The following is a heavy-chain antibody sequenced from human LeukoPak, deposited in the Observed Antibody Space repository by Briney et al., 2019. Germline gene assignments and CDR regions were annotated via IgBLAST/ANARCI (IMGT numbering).Heavy chain of an antibody. CDR3: AKDSDY. CDR2: ISYDGSNK. V-gene: IGHV3-30-3*01. CDR1: GFTFSSYA. Sequence: GGSLRLSCAAPGFTFSSYAMHWVRQAPGKGLEWVAVISYDGSNKYYADSVKGRFTISRDNAKNSLYLQMNSLRAEDTALYYCAKDSDYWGQGTLVTVSS. J-gene: IGHJ4*02.